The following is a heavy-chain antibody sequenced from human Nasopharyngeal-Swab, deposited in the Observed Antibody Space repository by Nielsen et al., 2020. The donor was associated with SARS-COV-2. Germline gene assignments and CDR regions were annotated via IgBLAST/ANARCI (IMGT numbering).Heavy chain of an antibody. Sequence: WIRQPPGKGLEWVAVISYDGSNKYYADSVKGRFTISRDNSKNTLYLQMNNLRAEDTAVYYCARTDSSGYYPVTYYYYGMDVWGQGTTVTVSS. CDR2: ISYDGSNK. V-gene: IGHV3-30-3*01. J-gene: IGHJ6*02. D-gene: IGHD3-22*01. CDR3: ARTDSSGYYPVTYYYYGMDV.